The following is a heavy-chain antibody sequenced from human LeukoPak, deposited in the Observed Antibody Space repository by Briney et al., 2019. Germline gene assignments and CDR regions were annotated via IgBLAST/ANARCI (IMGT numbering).Heavy chain of an antibody. Sequence: ASVKVSCKASGYTFTGYYIHWVRQAPGQGLEWMGWINPDTGGTSYTQRFQGRVTMTRDTSISTAYMELRRLTSDDTAVYYCARGGEVCSSTSCYRGHEHWGQGTLVTVSS. CDR2: INPDTGGT. V-gene: IGHV1-2*02. D-gene: IGHD2-2*01. J-gene: IGHJ1*01. CDR1: GYTFTGYY. CDR3: ARGGEVCSSTSCYRGHEH.